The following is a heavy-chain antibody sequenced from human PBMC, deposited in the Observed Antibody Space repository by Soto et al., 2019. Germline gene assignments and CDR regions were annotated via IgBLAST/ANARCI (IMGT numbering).Heavy chain of an antibody. CDR3: AKSYYFDSSDALDS. J-gene: IGHJ4*02. CDR1: GFIFSNYG. Sequence: EVQLLESGGGLVQPGGSLRLSCATSGFIFSNYGMNWVRQAPGKGLQLVSGIGGSGDTTYYADSVKGRFTISRDNYKDMLYLQMDSLRADDTAVYYCAKSYYFDSSDALDSWGQGILVTVSS. V-gene: IGHV3-23*01. D-gene: IGHD3-22*01. CDR2: IGGSGDTT.